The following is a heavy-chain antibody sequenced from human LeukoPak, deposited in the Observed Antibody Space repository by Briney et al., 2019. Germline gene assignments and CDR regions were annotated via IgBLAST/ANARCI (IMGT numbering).Heavy chain of an antibody. V-gene: IGHV4-59*01. J-gene: IGHJ4*02. Sequence: SETLFLTCAVYGGSISSYYWSWIRQPPGKGLEWIGYIYYSGSTNYNPSLKSRVTISVDTSKNQFSLKLSSVTAADTAVYYCALNYYGSGGTFDYWGQGTPVTFSS. D-gene: IGHD3-10*01. CDR3: ALNYYGSGGTFDY. CDR2: IYYSGST. CDR1: GGSISSYY.